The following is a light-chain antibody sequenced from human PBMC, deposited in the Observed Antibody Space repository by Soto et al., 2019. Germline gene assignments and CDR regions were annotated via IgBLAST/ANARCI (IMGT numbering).Light chain of an antibody. CDR3: SSYSTSSTPVV. Sequence: QSALTQPASVSGSPAQSVTISCTGTSSDVGAYNYVSWYQQHPGKAPKFIIFDVSNRPSGVSTRFSGSKSGNTASLTISGLRAEDEADYYCSSYSTSSTPVVFGGGTKVTVL. CDR1: SSDVGAYNY. J-gene: IGLJ2*01. V-gene: IGLV2-14*01. CDR2: DVS.